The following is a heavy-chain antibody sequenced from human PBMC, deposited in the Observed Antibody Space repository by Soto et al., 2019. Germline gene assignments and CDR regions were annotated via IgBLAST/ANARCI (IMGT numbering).Heavy chain of an antibody. CDR2: LYYIGST. V-gene: IGHV4-31*03. D-gene: IGHD2-2*02. CDR1: FFSISSGGYY. CDR3: ARADYCSSTSCYMSDAFDI. J-gene: IGHJ3*02. Sequence: LSLPFPFSFFSISSGGYYWSFLLPHPGKGLYLIWYLYYIGSTYYNPSLKSRVTISVDTSKNQFSLKLSSVTAADTAVYYCARADYCSSTSCYMSDAFDIWGQGTMVTVSS.